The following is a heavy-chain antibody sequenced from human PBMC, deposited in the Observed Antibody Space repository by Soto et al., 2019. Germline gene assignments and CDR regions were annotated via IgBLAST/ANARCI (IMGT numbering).Heavy chain of an antibody. J-gene: IGHJ5*02. CDR2: ISSSGST. CDR3: ARSGVTGIVIPSHWFDP. CDR1: GDSIGGVGY. D-gene: IGHD2-21*02. V-gene: IGHV4-31*03. Sequence: SETLSLTCTVSGDSIGGVGYWSWIRQFPGRGLEWIGCISSSGSTYYNPALNNRIILSLDTSQNQFSLKLLSVTAADTAIYYCARSGVTGIVIPSHWFDPWGQGTLVTVSS.